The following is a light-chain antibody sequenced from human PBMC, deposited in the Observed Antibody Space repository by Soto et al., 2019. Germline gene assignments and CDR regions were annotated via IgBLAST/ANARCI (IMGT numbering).Light chain of an antibody. CDR3: QQYNIWRSIS. CDR1: QSISNK. J-gene: IGKJ5*01. V-gene: IGKV3-15*01. Sequence: EIVMTQSPATLSVSPGERATLSCRASQSISNKLAWYQHKPGQAPRLLIYDTSTRVAGIPARFPGSGSGTDFTLTISSLQSEDFAVYYCQQYNIWRSISFGQGTRLEIK. CDR2: DTS.